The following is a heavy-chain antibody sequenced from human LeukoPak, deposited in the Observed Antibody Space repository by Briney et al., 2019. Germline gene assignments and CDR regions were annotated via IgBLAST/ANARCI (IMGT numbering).Heavy chain of an antibody. D-gene: IGHD5-24*01. Sequence: PGGSLRLTCAASGFTFSSYAMHWVRQAPGKGLEYVSAISSNGGSTYYANSVKGRFTISRDNSKNTLYLQMGSLRAEDMAVYYCAREDADAFDIWGQGTMVTVSS. CDR1: GFTFSSYA. J-gene: IGHJ3*02. V-gene: IGHV3-64*01. CDR3: AREDADAFDI. CDR2: ISSNGGST.